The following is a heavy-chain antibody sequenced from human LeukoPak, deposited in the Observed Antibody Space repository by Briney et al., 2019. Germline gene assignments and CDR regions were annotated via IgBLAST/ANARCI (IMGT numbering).Heavy chain of an antibody. CDR3: ARGSEIGQAAAGTTDSYYFDY. V-gene: IGHV4-34*01. CDR2: INHSGST. Sequence: SETLSLTCAVYGGSFSGYYWSWIRQPPGKGLEWIGEINHSGSTNYNPSLKSRVTISVDTSKNQFSLKLSSVTAADTAVYYCARGSEIGQAAAGTTDSYYFDYWGQGTLVTVSS. D-gene: IGHD6-13*01. J-gene: IGHJ4*02. CDR1: GGSFSGYY.